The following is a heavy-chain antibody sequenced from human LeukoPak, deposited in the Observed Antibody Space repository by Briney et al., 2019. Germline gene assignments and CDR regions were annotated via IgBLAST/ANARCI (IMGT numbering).Heavy chain of an antibody. CDR2: ISYDGSNK. CDR1: GFTFSSYA. CDR3: ARDTGRIYSSSSGY. J-gene: IGHJ4*02. Sequence: GGSLTLSCAASGFTFSSYAMHWVRQAPGKGLEGVAVISYDGSNKYYADSVKGRFTISRDNSKNTLYLQMNSLSAEDTAVYYCARDTGRIYSSSSGYWGQGTLVTVSS. V-gene: IGHV3-30*04. D-gene: IGHD6-6*01.